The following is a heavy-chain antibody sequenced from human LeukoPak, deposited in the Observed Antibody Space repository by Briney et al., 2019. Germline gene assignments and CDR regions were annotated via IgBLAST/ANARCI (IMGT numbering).Heavy chain of an antibody. CDR1: SDSLSSYY. CDR3: TGLIPAES. Sequence: PSETLSLTCAVYSDSLSSYYRSWIRQPPGKGLEWIGKIIHDGRVTYNASLGTRVSISADTSKNHFTLELKSVTATDTAIYCVTGLIPAESWGQGTLVTVSS. D-gene: IGHD3-9*01. V-gene: IGHV4-34*12. CDR2: IIHDGRV. J-gene: IGHJ5*02.